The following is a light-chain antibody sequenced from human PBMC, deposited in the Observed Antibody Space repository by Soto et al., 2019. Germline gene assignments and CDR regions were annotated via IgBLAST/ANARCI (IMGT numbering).Light chain of an antibody. CDR3: CSFSGRPYV. V-gene: IGLV2-11*01. CDR2: DVS. J-gene: IGLJ1*01. Sequence: QSALTQPRSVSGSPGQSVTISCTGTSSDVGGYNYVSWYLHHPGKAPKLMGYDVSKRPSGVPDRFSGSKSGTTVALTISGLQAEEEADYYCCSFSGRPYVFGKGTKLTVL. CDR1: SSDVGGYNY.